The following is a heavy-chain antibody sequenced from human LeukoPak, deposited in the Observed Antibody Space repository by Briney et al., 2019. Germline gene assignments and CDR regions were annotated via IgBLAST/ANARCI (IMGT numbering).Heavy chain of an antibody. Sequence: PGGSLRLSCAASGFIVTSNHMNWVRQTPGKGLEWVSIIYINAGTTHYADSVKGRFIISRDNSENTVYLQMNNLRAEDTAVYYCARDAVYSSSWQYYWGQGTLVTVSS. J-gene: IGHJ4*02. CDR3: ARDAVYSSSWQYY. D-gene: IGHD6-13*01. CDR2: IYINAGTT. V-gene: IGHV3-66*01. CDR1: GFIVTSNH.